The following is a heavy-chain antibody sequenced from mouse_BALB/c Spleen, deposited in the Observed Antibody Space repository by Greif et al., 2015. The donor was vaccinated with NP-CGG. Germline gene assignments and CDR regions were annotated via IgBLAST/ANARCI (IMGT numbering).Heavy chain of an antibody. CDR1: GFTFSSYG. V-gene: IGHV5-6*02. D-gene: IGHD1-1*01. J-gene: IGHJ2*01. CDR3: GRQECGSFDD. CDR2: ISSGGSYT. Sequence: EVKLVESGGDLVKPGGSLKLSCAASGFTFSSYGMSWVRQTPDKRLEWVATISSGGSYTYYPDSVKGRFTISRDNAKNAVCLQMSSLKCEDTAMCYCGRQECGSFDDWGQGTTLTV.